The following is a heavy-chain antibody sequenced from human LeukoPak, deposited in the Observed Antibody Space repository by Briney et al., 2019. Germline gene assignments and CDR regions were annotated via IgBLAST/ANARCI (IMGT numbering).Heavy chain of an antibody. CDR2: IKQDGSEK. CDR3: AREVRSGWYAVVDY. D-gene: IGHD6-19*01. CDR1: RFTFSSYW. V-gene: IGHV3-7*03. J-gene: IGHJ4*02. Sequence: GGSLRLSCAASRFTFSSYWMSWVRQAPGKGLEWVANIKQDGSEKYYVDSVKGRFTISRDNAKNSLYLQMNSLRAEDTAVYYCAREVRSGWYAVVDYWAREPWSPSPQ.